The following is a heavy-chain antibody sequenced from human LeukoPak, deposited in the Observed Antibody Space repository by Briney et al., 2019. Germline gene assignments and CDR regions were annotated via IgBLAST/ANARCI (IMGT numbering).Heavy chain of an antibody. CDR3: ATWAPTSSGYFDY. CDR1: GYTLAELS. D-gene: IGHD3-10*01. V-gene: IGHV1-24*01. CDR2: FDPEDGET. Sequence: ASVKVSCKVSGYTLAELSMHWVRQAPGKGLEWMGGFDPEDGETIYAQKFQGRVTMTEDTSTDTAYMELSSLRSEDTAVYYCATWAPTSSGYFDYWGQGTLVTVSS. J-gene: IGHJ4*02.